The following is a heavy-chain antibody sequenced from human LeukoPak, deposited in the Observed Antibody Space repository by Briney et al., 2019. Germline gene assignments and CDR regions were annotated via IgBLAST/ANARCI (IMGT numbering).Heavy chain of an antibody. CDR1: NDSISSSINY. CDR2: IYHSGSA. CDR3: ARSVAVAGTFEY. D-gene: IGHD6-19*01. Sequence: PSETLSLTCTVSNDSISSSINYWGWIRQPPGKGLEWIGTIYHSGSAYYNPSLKSRVTISVSTSKNQFSLRLTSVTATDSAVYYCARSVAVAGTFEYWGQGTPVTVYS. J-gene: IGHJ4*02. V-gene: IGHV4-39*01.